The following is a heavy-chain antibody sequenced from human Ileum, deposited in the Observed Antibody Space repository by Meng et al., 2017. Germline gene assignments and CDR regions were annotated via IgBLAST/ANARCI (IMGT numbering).Heavy chain of an antibody. Sequence: QVQLQESGPGLVKPSQTLSLTCTVSGGTLSSAGYYWSWIRQFPGKGLEWIGFIFYTGTTYYNPSLESRVTISVDTSKNQYYLKMNSATAADTAVYYCARDVMGIRDGAVEDYWGQGTLVTVSS. D-gene: IGHD5-24*01. V-gene: IGHV4-31*03. CDR1: GGTLSSAGYY. J-gene: IGHJ4*02. CDR3: ARDVMGIRDGAVEDY. CDR2: IFYTGTT.